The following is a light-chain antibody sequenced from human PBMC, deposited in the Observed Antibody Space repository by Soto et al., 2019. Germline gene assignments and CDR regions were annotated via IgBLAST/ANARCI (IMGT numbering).Light chain of an antibody. CDR1: QSVSSN. J-gene: IGKJ1*01. V-gene: IGKV3-15*01. CDR2: GAS. Sequence: EIVMTQSPATLSVSPGERATLSCRASQSVSSNLAWYQQKPGQAPRLLIYGASTRATGIPARFSGSGSGTEFPLTISSRQSEYFAVYYCQQYDNWPWMFCQGTKVEIK. CDR3: QQYDNWPWM.